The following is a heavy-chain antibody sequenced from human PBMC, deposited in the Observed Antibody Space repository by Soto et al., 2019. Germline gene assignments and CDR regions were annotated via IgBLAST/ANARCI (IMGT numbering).Heavy chain of an antibody. CDR3: ARDFPQKWHDVAFDY. V-gene: IGHV3-33*01. CDR2: IYYDGSTK. J-gene: IGHJ4*02. D-gene: IGHD1-1*01. CDR1: GFNFSTYG. Sequence: GGSLRLSCAASGFNFSTYGMHWVRQAPGKGLEWVAVIYYDGSTKYYADSVKGRFTVSRDNSKNTMFLQMNSLRAEDTALYYCARDFPQKWHDVAFDYWGQGTLVTVSS.